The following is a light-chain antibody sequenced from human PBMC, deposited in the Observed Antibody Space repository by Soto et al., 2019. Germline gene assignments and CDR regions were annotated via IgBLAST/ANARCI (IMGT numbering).Light chain of an antibody. CDR1: ERISND. J-gene: IGKJ1*01. CDR2: DAS. Sequence: VVKHSVVALSVNRGPIVHLYCRASERISNDAAWYQQKPRQAPRLLIYDASTRATGIPARFSGSGSGTEFTLTISILQAEDVATYCCQHLNCHLRTFGQGTKV. V-gene: IGKV3-15*01. CDR3: QHLNCHLRT.